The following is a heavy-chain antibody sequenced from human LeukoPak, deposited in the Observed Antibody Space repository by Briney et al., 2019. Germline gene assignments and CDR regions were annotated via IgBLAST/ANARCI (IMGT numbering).Heavy chain of an antibody. V-gene: IGHV4-39*01. Sequence: SETLSLTCTVSGGSISSGSYYWGWIRQPPGKGLEWIGSIYYSGSTYYNPSLKSRVTISVDTSKNQFSLKLSSVTAADTAVYYCARRSDVSAFDIWGQGTMVTVSS. CDR1: GGSISSGSYY. CDR3: ARRSDVSAFDI. J-gene: IGHJ3*02. CDR2: IYYSGST.